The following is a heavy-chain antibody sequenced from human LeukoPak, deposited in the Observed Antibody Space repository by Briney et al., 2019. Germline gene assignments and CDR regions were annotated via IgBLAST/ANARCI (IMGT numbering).Heavy chain of an antibody. D-gene: IGHD1-26*01. CDR3: AAEGRYDYYDF. CDR2: IVVGSGNT. CDR1: GFTFSSSA. V-gene: IGHV1-58*01. J-gene: IGHJ4*02. Sequence: SVKVSCKASGFTFSSSAVQWVRRARGQRLEWLGWIVVGSGNTNYAQKFEERVTITRDMSTSTAYMELSSLRSEDTAVYYCAAEGRYDYYDFWGQGTLVTVSS.